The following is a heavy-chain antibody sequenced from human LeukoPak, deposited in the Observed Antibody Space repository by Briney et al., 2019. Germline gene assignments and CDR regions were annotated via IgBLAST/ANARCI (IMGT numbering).Heavy chain of an antibody. J-gene: IGHJ4*02. Sequence: QAGGSLRLSCAASGFTFSSYGMHWVRQAPGEGLEWVAVISYDGSNKYYADSVKGRFTISRDNSKNTLYLQMNSLRAEDTAVYYCARVDRGKQLGHDYWGQGTLVTVSS. CDR3: ARVDRGKQLGHDY. CDR2: ISYDGSNK. D-gene: IGHD6-6*01. V-gene: IGHV3-30*03. CDR1: GFTFSSYG.